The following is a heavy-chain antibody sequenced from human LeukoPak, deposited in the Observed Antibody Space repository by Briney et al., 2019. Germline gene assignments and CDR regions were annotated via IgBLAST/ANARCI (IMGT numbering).Heavy chain of an antibody. Sequence: SETLSLTCTVSGGSISSSSYYWGWIRQPPGKGLEWIGSIYYSGSTYYNPSLKSRVTISVDTSKNQFSLKLSSVTAADTAVYYCARDPPTSDYGDYADSDYWGQGNLVTVSS. V-gene: IGHV4-39*07. CDR2: IYYSGST. D-gene: IGHD4-17*01. CDR1: GGSISSSSYY. J-gene: IGHJ4*02. CDR3: ARDPPTSDYGDYADSDY.